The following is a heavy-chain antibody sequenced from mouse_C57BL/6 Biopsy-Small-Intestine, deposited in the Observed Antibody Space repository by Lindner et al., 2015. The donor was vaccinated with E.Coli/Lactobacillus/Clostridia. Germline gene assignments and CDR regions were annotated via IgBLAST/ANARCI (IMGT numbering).Heavy chain of an antibody. J-gene: IGHJ3*01. CDR2: INPYNDGA. Sequence: VQLQESGPELVKPGASVKMSCKASGYTFISYVMYWVKQMPGQGLEWIGFINPYNDGAKYNEKFKGKATLTSDKSSSTVYMELSSLTSEDSAVYFCARDAAAFAYWGQGTLVTVSA. CDR3: ARDAAAFAY. V-gene: IGHV1-14*01. CDR1: GYTFISYV.